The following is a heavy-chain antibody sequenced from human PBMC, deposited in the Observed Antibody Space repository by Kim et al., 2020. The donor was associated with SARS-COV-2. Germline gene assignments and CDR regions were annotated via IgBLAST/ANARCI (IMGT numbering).Heavy chain of an antibody. CDR2: IKQDGSEK. D-gene: IGHD6-19*01. J-gene: IGHJ6*02. CDR3: ARTDRKTVAGTDSRYYYYGMDV. Sequence: GGSLRLSCAASGFTFSSYWMSWVRQAPGKGLEWVANIKQDGSEKYYVDSVKGRFTISRDNAKNSLYLQMNSLRAEDTAVYYCARTDRKTVAGTDSRYYYYGMDVWGQGTTVTVSS. CDR1: GFTFSSYW. V-gene: IGHV3-7*01.